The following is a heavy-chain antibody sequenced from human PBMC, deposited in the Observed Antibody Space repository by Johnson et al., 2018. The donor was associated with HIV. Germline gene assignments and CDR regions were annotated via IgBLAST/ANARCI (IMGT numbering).Heavy chain of an antibody. CDR2: IWYDGSNK. Sequence: QEKLVESGGGVVQPGRSLRLSCAASGFTFSSYAMHWVRQAPGKGLEWVAVIWYDGSNKYYADSVKGRFTISRDNSKNTLYLQMNSLRAEDTAVYYCARVRLPDAFDIWGQGTMVTVSS. J-gene: IGHJ3*02. CDR1: GFTFSSYA. V-gene: IGHV3-30*04. CDR3: ARVRLPDAFDI.